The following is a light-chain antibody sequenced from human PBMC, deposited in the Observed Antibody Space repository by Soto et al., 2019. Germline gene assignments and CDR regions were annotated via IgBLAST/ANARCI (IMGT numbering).Light chain of an antibody. J-gene: IGKJ4*01. V-gene: IGKV1-5*03. CDR2: KAY. Sequence: DIQMTQSPSTLSASVGDRVTITCRASQSVSTWLAWYQQKPGKVPKLLIYKAYSLESGVPSRFSGSRSGTEFTLTISSLQPDDFATYYCQQYNSNPLTFCGGTKVEIK. CDR3: QQYNSNPLT. CDR1: QSVSTW.